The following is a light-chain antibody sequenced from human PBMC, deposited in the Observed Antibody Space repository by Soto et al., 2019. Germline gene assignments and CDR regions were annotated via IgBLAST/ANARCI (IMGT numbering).Light chain of an antibody. V-gene: IGKV3-11*01. CDR2: DTS. CDR3: QQRSSWPT. J-gene: IGKJ2*01. Sequence: IGLTQSPATLSLSPGERATLSCRASQSVNSYLAWYQQKCGQAPRLLIYDTSNRATGIPDRFSGSGSGTDFTLTISSLEPEDFAVYYCQQRSSWPTFGQGTRLEIK. CDR1: QSVNSY.